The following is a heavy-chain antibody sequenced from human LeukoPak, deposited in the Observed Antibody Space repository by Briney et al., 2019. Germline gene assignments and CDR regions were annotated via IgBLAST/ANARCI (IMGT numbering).Heavy chain of an antibody. J-gene: IGHJ4*02. D-gene: IGHD5-12*01. V-gene: IGHV3-73*01. CDR1: GFTFSGSA. CDR3: TTQIGAMDILATVDY. CDR2: IRSKANSYAT. Sequence: PGGSLRLSCAASGFTFSGSAMHWVRQASGKGLEWVGRIRSKANSYATAYAASVKGRFTISRDDSKNTAYLQMNSLKTEDTAVYYCTTQIGAMDILATVDYWGQGTLVTVSS.